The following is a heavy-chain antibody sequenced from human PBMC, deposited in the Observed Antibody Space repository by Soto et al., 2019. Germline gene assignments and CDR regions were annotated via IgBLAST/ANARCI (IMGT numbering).Heavy chain of an antibody. CDR3: ARVYESFSYWYFDL. J-gene: IGHJ2*01. CDR1: GGTFSSYA. Sequence: SVKVSCKASGGTFSSYAISWVRQAPGQGLEWMGGIIPIFGTANYAQKFQGRVTITADESTSTAYMELSSLRSEDTAVYYCARVYESFSYWYFDLWGRGTMVTVYS. D-gene: IGHD3-22*01. CDR2: IIPIFGTA. V-gene: IGHV1-69*13.